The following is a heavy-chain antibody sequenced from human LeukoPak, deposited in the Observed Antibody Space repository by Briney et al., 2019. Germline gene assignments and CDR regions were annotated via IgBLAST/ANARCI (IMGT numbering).Heavy chain of an antibody. V-gene: IGHV1-2*02. CDR3: ATDDSSGWYGASD. J-gene: IGHJ1*01. D-gene: IGHD6-19*01. CDR1: GGTFSSYA. CDR2: INPNSGGT. Sequence: ASVKVSCKASGGTFSSYAISWVRQAPGQGLEWMGWINPNSGGTNYAQKFQGRVTMTRDTSISTAYMELSSLRSEDTAVYYCATDDSSGWYGASDWGQGTLVTVSS.